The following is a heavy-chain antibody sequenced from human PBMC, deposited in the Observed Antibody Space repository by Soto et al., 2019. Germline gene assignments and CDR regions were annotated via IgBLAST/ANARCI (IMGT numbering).Heavy chain of an antibody. V-gene: IGHV4-34*01. Sequence: SETLSLTCAVYGGSFSGYYWSWIRQPPGKGLEWIGEINHSGSTNYNPSLKSRVTISVDTSKNQFSLKLSSVTAADTAVYYCARGPAVTTFGWFDPWGQGTLVTVSS. CDR2: INHSGST. D-gene: IGHD3-16*01. CDR1: GGSFSGYY. CDR3: ARGPAVTTFGWFDP. J-gene: IGHJ5*02.